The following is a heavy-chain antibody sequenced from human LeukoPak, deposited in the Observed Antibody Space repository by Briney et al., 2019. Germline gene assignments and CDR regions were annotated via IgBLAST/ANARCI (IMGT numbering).Heavy chain of an antibody. V-gene: IGHV5-51*01. CDR2: IYPGDSDT. Sequence: GESLKISCKGSGYTFTNYWIGWVRQMPGKGLEFMGIIYPGDSDTRYSPSFQGQVTISVDKSINTAYPQWSSLKASDSAMYYCARAGYSNRWDGVDYWGQGTLVTVSS. CDR3: ARAGYSNRWDGVDY. D-gene: IGHD2/OR15-2a*01. CDR1: GYTFTNYW. J-gene: IGHJ4*02.